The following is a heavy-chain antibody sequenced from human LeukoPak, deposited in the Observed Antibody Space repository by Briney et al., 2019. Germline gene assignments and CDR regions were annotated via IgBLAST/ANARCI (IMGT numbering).Heavy chain of an antibody. Sequence: GGSLRLSCAASGFTFSSYSMNWVRQAPGKGLEWVSSISSSSSYIYYADSVKGRFTISRDNAKNSLYLQMNSLRAEDTAVYYCARDSEWLSPSIFRSAGDDAIDIWGQGTMVTVSS. CDR3: ARDSEWLSPSIFRSAGDDAIDI. D-gene: IGHD3-3*01. CDR1: GFTFSSYS. V-gene: IGHV3-21*01. J-gene: IGHJ3*02. CDR2: ISSSSSYI.